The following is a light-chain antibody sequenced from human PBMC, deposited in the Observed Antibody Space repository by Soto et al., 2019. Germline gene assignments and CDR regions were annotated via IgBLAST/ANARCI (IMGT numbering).Light chain of an antibody. J-gene: IGLJ2*01. CDR3: VLYVGSGTVV. CDR1: SGSVSSSNY. V-gene: IGLV8-61*01. CDR2: STN. Sequence: QAVVTQEPSFSVSPGGTVTLTCGLSSGSVSSSNYPSWYQQTPGQAPRTLIYSTNTRSSGVPDRFSGSILGNKAALTITGAQADDESDYYCVLYVGSGTVVFGGGTKVTVL.